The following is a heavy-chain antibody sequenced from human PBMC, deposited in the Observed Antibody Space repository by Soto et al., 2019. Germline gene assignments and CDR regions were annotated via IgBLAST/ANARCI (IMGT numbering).Heavy chain of an antibody. J-gene: IGHJ6*02. CDR3: ARAGTGIQLWLPEYYYYGMDV. D-gene: IGHD5-18*01. V-gene: IGHV4-34*01. Sequence: PSETLSLTCAVYGGSFSGYYWCWIRQPPGKGLEWIGEINHSGSTNYNPSLKSRVTISVDTSKNQFSLKLSSVTAADTAVYYCARAGTGIQLWLPEYYYYGMDVWGQGTTVTVSS. CDR1: GGSFSGYY. CDR2: INHSGST.